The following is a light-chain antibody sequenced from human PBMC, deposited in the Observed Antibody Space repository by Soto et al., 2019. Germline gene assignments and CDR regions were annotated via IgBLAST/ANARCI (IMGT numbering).Light chain of an antibody. V-gene: IGLV2-14*01. CDR2: DVS. J-gene: IGLJ1*01. CDR1: SSDVGDYNY. Sequence: QSALTQPASVSGSPGQSITISCTGTSSDVGDYNYVSWYQQHPGKAPKLMIFDVSNRPSGVSNRFSGSKSGNTASLTISGLQADDYADYYCPSYTSSSPLVFAPGTKLTVL. CDR3: PSYTSSSPLV.